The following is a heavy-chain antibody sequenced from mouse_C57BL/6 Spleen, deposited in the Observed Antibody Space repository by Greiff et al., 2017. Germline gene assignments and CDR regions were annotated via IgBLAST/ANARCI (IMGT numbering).Heavy chain of an antibody. CDR2: IDPSDSYT. CDR1: GYTFTSYW. J-gene: IGHJ2*01. CDR3: ASFDY. Sequence: QVQLQQPGAELVMPGASVKLSCKASGYTFTSYWMHWVKQRPGQGLEWIGEIDPSDSYTNYNQKFKGKSTLTVDKSSSTAYLQLSSLTSEDSAVYYCASFDYWGQGTTLTVSS. V-gene: IGHV1-69*01.